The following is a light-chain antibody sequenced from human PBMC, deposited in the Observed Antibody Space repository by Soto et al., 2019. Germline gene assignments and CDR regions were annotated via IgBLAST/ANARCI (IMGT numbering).Light chain of an antibody. J-gene: IGLJ2*01. CDR1: SSNIADNT. Sequence: QSVLTQPPSASGTPGQRVTISCSGSSSNIADNTVNWYQQLPGTAPKLLIYSNNQRPSGVPDRFSGSKSGTSASLAISGLQSEEEADYYCAAWDDSLNGPVFGGGTKLTVL. CDR2: SNN. V-gene: IGLV1-44*01. CDR3: AAWDDSLNGPV.